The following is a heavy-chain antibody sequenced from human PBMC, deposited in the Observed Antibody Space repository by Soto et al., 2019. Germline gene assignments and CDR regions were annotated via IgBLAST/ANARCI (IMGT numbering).Heavy chain of an antibody. J-gene: IGHJ6*03. D-gene: IGHD4-17*01. V-gene: IGHV1-3*01. CDR1: GYTFTSYA. CDR3: ARDGRIDYGDPSYYYYYYMDV. Sequence: QVQLVQSGAEVKKPGASVKVSCKASGYTFTSYAMHWVRQAPGQRLEWMGWINAGNGNTKYSEKFQGRVTITRDTSASTAYMELSSLRPEDTAVYYCARDGRIDYGDPSYYYYYYMDVWGKGTTVTVSS. CDR2: INAGNGNT.